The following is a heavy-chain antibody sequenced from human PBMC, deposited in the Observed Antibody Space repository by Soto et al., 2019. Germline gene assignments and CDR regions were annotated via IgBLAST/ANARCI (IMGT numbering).Heavy chain of an antibody. Sequence: QITLKESGPTVVNPTETLTLTCTFSGFSLTTSGVGVGXXXXXXXXXXXXXXXXXWDDDKRYSTSLNSRLIITKDTSKNQVVLTMANVDPADTATYYCAHRVLRTVFGLVTTTAIYFDFWGPGTPVVVSS. J-gene: IGHJ4*02. CDR3: AHRVLRTVFGLVTTTAIYFDF. CDR1: GFSLTTSGVG. V-gene: IGHV2-5*02. D-gene: IGHD3-3*01. CDR2: XXWDDDK.